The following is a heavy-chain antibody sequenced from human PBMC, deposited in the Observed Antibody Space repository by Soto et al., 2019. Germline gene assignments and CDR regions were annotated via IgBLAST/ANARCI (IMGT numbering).Heavy chain of an antibody. D-gene: IGHD2-2*01. V-gene: IGHV1-3*01. Sequence: QVQLVQSGAEVKKPGASVKVSCKASGYTFTSYAMHWVRQAPGQRLEWMGWINAGNGNTKYSQKFQGRVTITRDTSASTTYMELSILRSEDTAVYYCGRDTVVVPAAWFDPWGQGTLVTVSS. CDR1: GYTFTSYA. CDR3: GRDTVVVPAAWFDP. CDR2: INAGNGNT. J-gene: IGHJ5*02.